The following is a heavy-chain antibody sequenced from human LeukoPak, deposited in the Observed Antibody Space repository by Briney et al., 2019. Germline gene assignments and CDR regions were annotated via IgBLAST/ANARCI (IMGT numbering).Heavy chain of an antibody. CDR1: GGSISSSYYY. J-gene: IGHJ4*02. CDR3: ARGGGIAARRYFDY. D-gene: IGHD6-6*01. V-gene: IGHV4-39*01. Sequence: PSETLSLTCTVSGGSISSSYYYWGWIRQPPGKGLEWIGSIYYSGSTYYNPSLKSRVTISVDTSKNQFSLKLSSVTAADTAVYYCARGGGIAARRYFDYWGQGTLVTVSS. CDR2: IYYSGST.